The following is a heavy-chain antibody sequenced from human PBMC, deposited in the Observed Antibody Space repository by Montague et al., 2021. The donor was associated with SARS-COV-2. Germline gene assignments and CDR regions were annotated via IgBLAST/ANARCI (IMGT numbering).Heavy chain of an antibody. CDR3: ARHVRSLMVRGPDFDY. CDR1: GGSIITGSNFY. D-gene: IGHD3-10*01. J-gene: IGHJ4*02. V-gene: IGHV4-39*01. Sequence: SETLSLTCAVSGGSIITGSNFYWGWIRQPPGKGLEWIGSIYYSGTTYYNPSLKSRVTISVDTSKNQFSLKLSSVTAADTAVYYCARHVRSLMVRGPDFDYWGQGTLVTVSS. CDR2: IYYSGTT.